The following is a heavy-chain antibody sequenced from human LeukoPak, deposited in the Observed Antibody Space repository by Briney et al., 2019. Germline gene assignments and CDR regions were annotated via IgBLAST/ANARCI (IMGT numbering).Heavy chain of an antibody. CDR1: GYTFTGYY. J-gene: IGHJ5*02. Sequence: GASVKVSCKASGYTFTGYYMHWVRQAPGQGLEWMGWINPNSGGTNYAQKFQGRVTMTRDTSISTAYMELSRLRSEDTAVYYCARAANWHDDDWFDPWGQGTLVTVSS. CDR3: ARAANWHDDDWFDP. D-gene: IGHD1-1*01. V-gene: IGHV1-2*02. CDR2: INPNSGGT.